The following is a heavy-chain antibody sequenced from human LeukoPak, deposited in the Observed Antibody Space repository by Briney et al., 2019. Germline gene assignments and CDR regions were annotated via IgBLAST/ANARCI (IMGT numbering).Heavy chain of an antibody. Sequence: GESLKISCKSSGYSFSSYWIAWVRQMPGKAPEWMGIVYPGDSDTRCSPSFQGRVTFSADKSISTAFLQWSSLKASDTAMYFCARHWPDSGSPLDYWGQGTLVTVSS. J-gene: IGHJ4*02. CDR3: ARHWPDSGSPLDY. CDR2: VYPGDSDT. CDR1: GYSFSSYW. D-gene: IGHD5-12*01. V-gene: IGHV5-51*01.